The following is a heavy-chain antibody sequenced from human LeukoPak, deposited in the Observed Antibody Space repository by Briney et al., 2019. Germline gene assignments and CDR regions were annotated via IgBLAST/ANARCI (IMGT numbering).Heavy chain of an antibody. J-gene: IGHJ4*02. CDR2: MKSNNGHT. CDR1: GYTFTSFD. CDR3: AKPGSSGWKYFDY. V-gene: IGHV1-8*01. D-gene: IGHD6-19*01. Sequence: ASVKVSCKASGYTFTSFDFNWVRQATGQGLEWMGWMKSNNGHTGYAQKFQGRVTMTRDTSISTAYMELSSLRAEDTAVYYCAKPGSSGWKYFDYWGQGTLVTVSS.